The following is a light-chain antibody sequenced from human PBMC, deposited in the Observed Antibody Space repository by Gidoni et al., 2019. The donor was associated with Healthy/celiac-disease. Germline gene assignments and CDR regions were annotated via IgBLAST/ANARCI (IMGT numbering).Light chain of an antibody. J-gene: IGLJ2*01. Sequence: SYELTQPPSVSVSPGQTASITCSGAKLGDKYACWYQQKPGQSPVLVIYQDSKRPSGSPERFSGSKSGNTATLTISGTQAMDEADYYCQAWDSSTDVVFGGGTKLTVL. V-gene: IGLV3-1*01. CDR1: KLGDKY. CDR3: QAWDSSTDVV. CDR2: QDS.